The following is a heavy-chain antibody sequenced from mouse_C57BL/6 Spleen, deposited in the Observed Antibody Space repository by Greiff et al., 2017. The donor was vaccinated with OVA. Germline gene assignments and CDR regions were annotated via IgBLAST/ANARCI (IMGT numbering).Heavy chain of an antibody. CDR2: ISYDGSN. Sequence: VQLQQSGPGLVKPSQSLSLTCSVTGYSITSGYYWNWIRQFPGNKLEWMGYISYDGSNNYNPSLKNRISITRDTSKNQFFLKLNSVTTEDTATYYCARYGYDGYWYFDVWGTGTTVTVSS. D-gene: IGHD2-2*01. J-gene: IGHJ1*03. CDR3: ARYGYDGYWYFDV. V-gene: IGHV3-6*01. CDR1: GYSITSGYY.